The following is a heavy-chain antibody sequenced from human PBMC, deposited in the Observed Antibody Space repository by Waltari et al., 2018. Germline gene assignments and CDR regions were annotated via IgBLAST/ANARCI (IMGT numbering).Heavy chain of an antibody. CDR2: IYYSGST. V-gene: IGHV4-59*01. CDR1: GGSISSYY. J-gene: IGHJ5*02. Sequence: QVQLQESGPGLVKPSETLSLTCTVSGGSISSYYWSRIRQPPGKGLEWIGYIYYSGSTNYNPSLKSRVTISVDTSKNQFSLKLSSVTAADTAVYYCARDLSRSWFDPWGQGTLVTVSS. CDR3: ARDLSRSWFDP.